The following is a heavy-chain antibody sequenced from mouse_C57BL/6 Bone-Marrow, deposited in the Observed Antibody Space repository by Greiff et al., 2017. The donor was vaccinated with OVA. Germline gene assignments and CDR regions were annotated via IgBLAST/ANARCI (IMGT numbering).Heavy chain of an antibody. J-gene: IGHJ2*01. Sequence: EVQLVESGGGLVQPKGSLKLSCAASGFSFNTYAMNWVRQAPGQGLEWVARIRSKSNNYASYYANSVKDRFTISRDDSESMLYLQMNNLKTEDTAMYYCVRTGTIDYWGQGTTLTVSS. CDR2: IRSKSNNYAS. V-gene: IGHV10-1*01. D-gene: IGHD4-1*01. CDR1: GFSFNTYA. CDR3: VRTGTIDY.